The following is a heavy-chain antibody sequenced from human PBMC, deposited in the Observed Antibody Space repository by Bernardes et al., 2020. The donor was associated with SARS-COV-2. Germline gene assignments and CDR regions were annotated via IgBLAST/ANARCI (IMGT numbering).Heavy chain of an antibody. D-gene: IGHD3-22*01. Sequence: GGSLRLSCVASGFNFATYKMSWVRQAPGEGLEWLSHISGVGSYTYYTDSVTARFTISRENAKNSLYLQMNSLRDEDTAVYYYARGSLFYHDDEGPCHYWGQGTLVTVSS. V-gene: IGHV3-48*02. CDR2: ISGVGSYT. CDR1: GFNFATYK. J-gene: IGHJ4*02. CDR3: ARGSLFYHDDEGPCHY.